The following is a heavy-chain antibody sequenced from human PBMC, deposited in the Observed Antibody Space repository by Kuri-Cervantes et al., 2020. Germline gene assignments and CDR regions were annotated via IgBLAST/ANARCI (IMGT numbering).Heavy chain of an antibody. Sequence: GESLKISCVASAFTFSTSAMSWVRQAPGRGLEWVSAITSSGGNSYYADSVKGRFTISRDNAKNSLYLQMNSLRAEDTAVYYCARDDYGDYPDYWGQGTLVTVSS. V-gene: IGHV3-23*01. CDR1: AFTFSTSA. D-gene: IGHD4-17*01. CDR3: ARDDYGDYPDY. CDR2: ITSSGGNS. J-gene: IGHJ4*02.